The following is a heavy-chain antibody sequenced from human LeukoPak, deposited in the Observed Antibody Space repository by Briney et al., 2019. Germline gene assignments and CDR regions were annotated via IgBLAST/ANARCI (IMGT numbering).Heavy chain of an antibody. J-gene: IGHJ5*02. V-gene: IGHV1-69*04. D-gene: IGHD1-14*01. Sequence: GSSAKVSCKASGGTFSSYTISWVRQAPGQGLEWMGRIIPILGIANYAQKFQGRVTITADKSTSTAYMELSSLRSEDTAVYYCARDEPSDHWFDPWGQGTLVTVSS. CDR1: GGTFSSYT. CDR2: IIPILGIA. CDR3: ARDEPSDHWFDP.